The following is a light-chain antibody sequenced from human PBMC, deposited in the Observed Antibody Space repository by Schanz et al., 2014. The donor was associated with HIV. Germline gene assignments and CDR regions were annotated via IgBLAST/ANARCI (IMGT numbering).Light chain of an antibody. CDR3: ATWDDSLKGIV. CDR2: DNN. V-gene: IGLV1-51*01. Sequence: QSVLTQPPSVSAAPGQKVAISCSGGSSNIGDNYVSWYQQFPGAAPKLVIYDNNRRPSGIPGRFSGSESGTSASLAISGLRSDDEAHYYCATWDDSLKGIVFGGGTKLTVL. CDR1: SSNIGDNY. J-gene: IGLJ2*01.